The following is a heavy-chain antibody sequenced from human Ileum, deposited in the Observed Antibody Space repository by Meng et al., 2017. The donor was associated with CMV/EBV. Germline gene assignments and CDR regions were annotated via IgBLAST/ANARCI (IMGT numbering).Heavy chain of an antibody. CDR3: ARDVWGFDY. D-gene: IGHD7-27*01. CDR1: GYTFTDHN. V-gene: IGHV1-18*04. Sequence: QVHLLQSGAEVKTPGXSVKISCKASGYTFTDHNIGWVRQAPGQGIEWVGWISLGNGQTVYGHKLQGRVTVTTDTSTNTAYMELRNLRSDDTAMYYCARDVWGFDYWGQGTLVTVSS. CDR2: ISLGNGQT. J-gene: IGHJ4*02.